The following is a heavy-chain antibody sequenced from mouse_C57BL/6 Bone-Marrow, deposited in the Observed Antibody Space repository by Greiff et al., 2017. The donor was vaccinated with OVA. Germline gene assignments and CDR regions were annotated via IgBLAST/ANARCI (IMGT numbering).Heavy chain of an antibody. CDR1: GYAFSSSW. D-gene: IGHD1-1*01. J-gene: IGHJ1*03. CDR3: ARSITTVVYWYFDV. CDR2: IYPGDGDT. Sequence: VQLQESGPELVKPGASVKISCKASGYAFSSSWMNWVKQRPGKGLEWIGRIYPGDGDTNYNGKFKGKATLTADKSSSTAYMQLSSLPSEDSAVYFCARSITTVVYWYFDVWGTGTTVTVSS. V-gene: IGHV1-82*01.